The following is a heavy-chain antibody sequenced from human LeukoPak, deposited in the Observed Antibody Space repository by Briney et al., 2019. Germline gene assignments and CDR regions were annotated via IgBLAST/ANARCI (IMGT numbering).Heavy chain of an antibody. CDR3: ARGGDYFDY. J-gene: IGHJ4*02. CDR1: GGSFSGYY. D-gene: IGHD3-16*01. V-gene: IGHV4-34*01. Sequence: SETLSLTCAVYGGSFSGYYWSWIRQPPGKGLEWIGEINHSGSTNYNPSLKSRVTISVDTSKNQFSLKLSSVTAADTAVYYCARGGDYFDYWGQGTLVTVSS. CDR2: INHSGST.